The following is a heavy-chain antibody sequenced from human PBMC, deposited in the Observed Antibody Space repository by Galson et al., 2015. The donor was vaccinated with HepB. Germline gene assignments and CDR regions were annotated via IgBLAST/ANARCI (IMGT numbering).Heavy chain of an antibody. Sequence: SLRLSCAASGFNVSTIYMSWVRQAPGTGLEWVSIIYSGGKTYYGDSVKGRFSISRDDSKNTVYLLMNRLRAEDTAVYYCARSEDSWFDPWGQGTLVTVSS. V-gene: IGHV3-53*01. D-gene: IGHD4-11*01. J-gene: IGHJ5*02. CDR3: ARSEDSWFDP. CDR1: GFNVSTIY. CDR2: IYSGGKT.